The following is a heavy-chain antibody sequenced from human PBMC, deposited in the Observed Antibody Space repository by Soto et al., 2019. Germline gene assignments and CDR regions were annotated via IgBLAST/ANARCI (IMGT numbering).Heavy chain of an antibody. CDR3: ARDVGEAGTSYYYYGMDV. D-gene: IGHD3-10*01. Sequence: PSETLSLTCTVSGGSISSYYWSWIRQPPGKGLEWIGYIYYSGSTNYNPSLKSRVTISVDTSKNQFSLKLSSVTAADTAVYYCARDVGEAGTSYYYYGMDVWGQGTTVTVSS. CDR1: GGSISSYY. V-gene: IGHV4-59*01. J-gene: IGHJ6*02. CDR2: IYYSGST.